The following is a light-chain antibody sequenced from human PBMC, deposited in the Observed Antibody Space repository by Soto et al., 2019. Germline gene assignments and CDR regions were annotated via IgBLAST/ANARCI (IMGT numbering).Light chain of an antibody. V-gene: IGKV3-20*01. Sequence: EIVLRQSPGTLSLFPGERATLSCRASQSVSSSYLAWYQQKPGQAPRLLIYGASNRATGIPDRFSGAGSGTDFTLTISRLEPEDFAVYYCHQYGSAPAWTFGQGTKVEIK. J-gene: IGKJ1*01. CDR3: HQYGSAPAWT. CDR1: QSVSSSY. CDR2: GAS.